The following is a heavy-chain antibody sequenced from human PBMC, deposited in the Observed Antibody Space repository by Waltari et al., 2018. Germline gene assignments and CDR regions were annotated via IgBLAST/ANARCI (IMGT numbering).Heavy chain of an antibody. CDR3: ARESWGMFYMDV. Sequence: QVQLQESGPGLVKPSQTLSLTCTVSGGSITSGSSYWSWLRQPAGKGLEWIGRIYTSGSTNYNPSLKSRVTISVDTSKNQFSLKLSSVTAADTAVYYCARESWGMFYMDVWGKGTTVTVSS. V-gene: IGHV4-61*02. CDR2: IYTSGST. D-gene: IGHD3-16*01. J-gene: IGHJ6*03. CDR1: GGSITSGSSY.